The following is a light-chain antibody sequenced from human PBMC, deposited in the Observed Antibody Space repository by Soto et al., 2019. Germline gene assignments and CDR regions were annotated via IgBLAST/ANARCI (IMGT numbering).Light chain of an antibody. Sequence: QSVLTQPPSVSGAPGQRVTLSCTGNSSNLGAGYDVHWYQQLPGAAPKLVIFGNRNRPSGVPERFSGSKSGNTASLTISGLQAEDEAAYYCCSFAGSNSWVFGGGTKLTVL. CDR2: GNR. V-gene: IGLV1-40*01. CDR3: CSFAGSNSWV. CDR1: SSNLGAGYD. J-gene: IGLJ3*02.